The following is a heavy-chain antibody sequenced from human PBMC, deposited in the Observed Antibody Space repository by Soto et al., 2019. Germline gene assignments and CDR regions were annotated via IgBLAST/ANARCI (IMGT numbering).Heavy chain of an antibody. CDR2: ISWNSGSI. D-gene: IGHD3-9*01. V-gene: IGHV3-9*01. J-gene: IGHJ4*02. CDR1: GFTFDDYA. CDR3: AKKGVYDILTGYPDY. Sequence: PGGSLRLSCAASGFTFDDYAMHWVRQAPGKGLEWVSGISWNSGSIGYADSVKGRFTISRDNAKNTLYLQMNSLRAEDTAVYYCAKKGVYDILTGYPDYWGQGTLVTVSS.